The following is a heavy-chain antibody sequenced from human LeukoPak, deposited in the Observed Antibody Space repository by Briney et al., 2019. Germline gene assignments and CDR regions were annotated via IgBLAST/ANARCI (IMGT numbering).Heavy chain of an antibody. CDR3: PWQSQVIRGVLFPFDV. Sequence: PGGSLRLSCVVSGFTFSDYDMHWVRQAPGKGPEWVAAIWYDGSNKYCADSVKGRFTISRDNSKDTLLLQMDSLRGDDTAVYYCPWQSQVIRGVLFPFDVWGQGTRVTVSS. V-gene: IGHV3-33*03. D-gene: IGHD3-10*01. CDR2: IWYDGSNK. J-gene: IGHJ3*01. CDR1: GFTFSDYD.